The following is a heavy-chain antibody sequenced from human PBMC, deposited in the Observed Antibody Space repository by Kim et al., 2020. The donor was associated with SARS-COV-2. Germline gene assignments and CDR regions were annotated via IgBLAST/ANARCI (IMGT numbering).Heavy chain of an antibody. Sequence: SETLSLTCAVYGGSFSGYYWSWIRQPPGKGLEWIGEINHSGSTNYNPSLKSRVTISVDTSKNQFSLKLSSVTAADTAVYYCARGDGGRGVSRSFYYYYGMDVWGQGTTVTVSS. V-gene: IGHV4-34*01. J-gene: IGHJ6*02. CDR2: INHSGST. D-gene: IGHD3-10*01. CDR1: GGSFSGYY. CDR3: ARGDGGRGVSRSFYYYYGMDV.